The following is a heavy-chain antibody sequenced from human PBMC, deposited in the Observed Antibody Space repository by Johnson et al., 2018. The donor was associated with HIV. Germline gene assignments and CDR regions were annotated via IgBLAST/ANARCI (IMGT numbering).Heavy chain of an antibody. Sequence: VQLVESGGGVVQPGRSLRLSCAASGFTFSNYAMHWVRQAPGKGLEYVSAISSNGGRTYYANSVKGRFTISRDNSKNTLYLQMNSLRAEDTAVYYCASREVGAKSEHAFDIWGQGTMVTVSS. CDR3: ASREVGAKSEHAFDI. CDR2: ISSNGGRT. D-gene: IGHD1-26*01. CDR1: GFTFSNYA. V-gene: IGHV3-64*01. J-gene: IGHJ3*02.